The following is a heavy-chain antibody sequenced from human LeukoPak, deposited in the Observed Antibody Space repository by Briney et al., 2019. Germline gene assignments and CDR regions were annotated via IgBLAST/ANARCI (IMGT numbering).Heavy chain of an antibody. CDR3: TRDQTPYY. Sequence: GGSLRLSCTASGFTFGDYAMTWVRQAPGEGLEWVGFIRSKAYGGTTEYAASVKGRFTISRDNSKSIAYLQMNSLKTEDTAVYYCTRDQTPYYWGQGTLVTVSS. CDR1: GFTFGDYA. J-gene: IGHJ4*02. CDR2: IRSKAYGGTT. V-gene: IGHV3-49*04.